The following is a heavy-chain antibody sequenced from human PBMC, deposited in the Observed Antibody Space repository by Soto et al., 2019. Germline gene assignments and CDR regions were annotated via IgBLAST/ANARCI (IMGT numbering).Heavy chain of an antibody. V-gene: IGHV1-69*13. CDR3: AGSDHTLVPAAIRHWYNWFDP. J-gene: IGHJ5*02. CDR1: GGTFSSYA. CDR2: IIPILGTA. Sequence: GASVKVSCKASGGTFSSYAISWVRQAPGQGLEWMGGIIPILGTANYAQKFQGRVTITADESTSTAYMELSSLRSEDTAVYYCAGSDHTLVPAAIRHWYNWFDPWGQGTLVTVSS. D-gene: IGHD2-2*02.